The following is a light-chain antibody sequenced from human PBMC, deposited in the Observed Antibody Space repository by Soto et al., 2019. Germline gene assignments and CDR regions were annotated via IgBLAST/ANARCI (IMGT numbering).Light chain of an antibody. CDR1: SSDVGDYNY. J-gene: IGLJ1*01. CDR2: GVS. Sequence: QSALTQPASVSGSPGQSITISCTGTSSDVGDYNYVSWYQQHPGKAPKLMIYGVSNRPSGVSNRFSGSKSDNTASLTISGLQAEDEADYYCSSYRSSSTSHVFGTGTKLTVL. V-gene: IGLV2-14*01. CDR3: SSYRSSSTSHV.